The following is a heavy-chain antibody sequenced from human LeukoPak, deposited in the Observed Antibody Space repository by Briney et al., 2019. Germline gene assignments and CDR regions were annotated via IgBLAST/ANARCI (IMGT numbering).Heavy chain of an antibody. CDR2: IMPIFGTA. CDR1: GGRFSYYA. V-gene: IGHV1-69*13. Sequence: GASVKVSCKASGGRFSYYAISCVRQVPGQGLEWMGRIMPIFGTANYAQKFQGRVTITADESTSTAYMELSSLRSEDTAVYHCARDRGNYYDSSGYFNDAFYIWGQGTMVTVSS. CDR3: ARDRGNYYDSSGYFNDAFYI. D-gene: IGHD3-22*01. J-gene: IGHJ3*02.